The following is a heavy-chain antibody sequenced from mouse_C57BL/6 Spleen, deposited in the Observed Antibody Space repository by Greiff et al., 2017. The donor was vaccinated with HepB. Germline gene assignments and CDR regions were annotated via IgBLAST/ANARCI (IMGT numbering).Heavy chain of an antibody. CDR3: ARGPAVGYAMDY. V-gene: IGHV3-6*01. CDR1: GYSITSGYY. CDR2: ISYDGSN. Sequence: ESGPGLVKPSQSLSLTCSVTGYSITSGYYWNWIRQFPGNKLEWMGYISYDGSNNYNPSLKNRISITRDTSKNQFFLKLNSVTTEDTATYYCARGPAVGYAMDYWGQGTSVTVSS. D-gene: IGHD1-1*01. J-gene: IGHJ4*01.